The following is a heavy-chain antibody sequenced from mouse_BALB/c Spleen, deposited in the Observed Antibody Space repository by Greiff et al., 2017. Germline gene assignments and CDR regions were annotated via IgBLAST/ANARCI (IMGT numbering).Heavy chain of an antibody. CDR1: GFTFSDYY. CDR3: AREKGAYYRYGGFMDY. J-gene: IGHJ4*01. D-gene: IGHD2-14*01. V-gene: IGHV5-4*02. Sequence: EVQLVESGGGLVKPGGSLKLSCAASGFTFSDYYMYWVRQTPEKRLEWVATISDGGSYTYYPDSVKGRFTISRDNAKNNPYLQMSSLKSEDTAMYYCAREKGAYYRYGGFMDYWGQGTSVTVSS. CDR2: ISDGGSYT.